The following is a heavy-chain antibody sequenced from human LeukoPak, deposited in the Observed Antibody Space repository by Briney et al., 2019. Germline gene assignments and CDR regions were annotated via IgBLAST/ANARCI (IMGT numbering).Heavy chain of an antibody. CDR2: ISYDGSNK. CDR3: ARERLKHAFDI. J-gene: IGHJ3*02. Sequence: PGGSLRLSCAASGFTFSSYGMHWVRQAPGKGLEWVAVISYDGSNKYYADSVKGRFTISRDNAKNSLYLQMNSLRAEDTAVYYCARERLKHAFDIWGQGTMVTVSS. V-gene: IGHV3-30*03. CDR1: GFTFSSYG. D-gene: IGHD3-16*01.